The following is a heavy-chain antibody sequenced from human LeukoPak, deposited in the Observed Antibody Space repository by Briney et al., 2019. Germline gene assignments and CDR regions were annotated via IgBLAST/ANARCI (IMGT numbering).Heavy chain of an antibody. CDR3: AREGRMSYYFDY. J-gene: IGHJ4*02. Sequence: SQTLSLTCTVSGGSISSGGYYWSWIRQHPGKGLEWFGYIYYSGSTYYNPSLKSRVTISVDTSKNQFSLKLSSVTAADTAVYYCAREGRMSYYFDYWGQGTLVTVSS. CDR2: IYYSGST. CDR1: GGSISSGGYY. D-gene: IGHD3-10*01. V-gene: IGHV4-31*03.